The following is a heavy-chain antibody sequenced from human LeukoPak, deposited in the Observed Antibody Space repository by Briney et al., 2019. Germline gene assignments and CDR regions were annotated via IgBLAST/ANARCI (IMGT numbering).Heavy chain of an antibody. D-gene: IGHD3-10*01. V-gene: IGHV1-69*01. Sequence: SVKVSCKASGGTFSSYAISWVRQAPGQGLEWMGGIIPIFGTANYAQKFQGRVTITADESTSTAYMELSSLRSEDTAVYYCARAGHYYGSGSYLAYWGQGTLVTVSS. CDR3: ARAGHYYGSGSYLAY. CDR1: GGTFSSYA. CDR2: IIPIFGTA. J-gene: IGHJ4*02.